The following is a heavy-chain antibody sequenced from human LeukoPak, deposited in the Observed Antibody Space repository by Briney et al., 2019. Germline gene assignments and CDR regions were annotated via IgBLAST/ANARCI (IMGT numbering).Heavy chain of an antibody. CDR1: GGSISSYY. J-gene: IGHJ2*01. CDR3: ARPRGTVVTNWYFDL. D-gene: IGHD4-23*01. V-gene: IGHV4-59*08. Sequence: SETLSLTCTVSGGSISSYYWSWIRQPPGKGLEWIGYIYYSGSTNYNPSLKSRVTISVDTSKNQFSLKLSSVTAADTAVCYCARPRGTVVTNWYFDLWGRGTLVTVSS. CDR2: IYYSGST.